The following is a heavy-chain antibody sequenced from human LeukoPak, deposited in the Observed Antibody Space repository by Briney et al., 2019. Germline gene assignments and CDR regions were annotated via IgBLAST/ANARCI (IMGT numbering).Heavy chain of an antibody. J-gene: IGHJ3*02. CDR2: ISSSGSTI. V-gene: IGHV3-11*01. CDR1: GLTFSDYY. D-gene: IGHD6-19*01. Sequence: GGSLRPSCAASGLTFSDYYMSWIRQAPGKGLEWVSYISSSGSTIYYADSVKGRFTISRDNAKNSLYLQMNSLRAEDTAVYYCARDRSKWSSGWFHRDAFDIWGQGTMVTVSS. CDR3: ARDRSKWSSGWFHRDAFDI.